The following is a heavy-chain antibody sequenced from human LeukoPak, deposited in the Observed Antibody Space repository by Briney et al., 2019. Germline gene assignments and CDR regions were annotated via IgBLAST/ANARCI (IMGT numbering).Heavy chain of an antibody. Sequence: GGSLRLSCAASGFTFSDYYMSWISQAPGKGLEWVSYISSSSSYTNYADSVKGRFTISRDNAKNSLYLQMNSLRAEDTDVYYCARTMVRGVIADYWGQGTLVTVSS. CDR2: ISSSSSYT. V-gene: IGHV3-11*03. CDR3: ARTMVRGVIADY. CDR1: GFTFSDYY. J-gene: IGHJ4*02. D-gene: IGHD3-10*01.